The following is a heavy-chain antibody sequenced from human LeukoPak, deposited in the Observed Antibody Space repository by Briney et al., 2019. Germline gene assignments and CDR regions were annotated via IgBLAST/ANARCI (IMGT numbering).Heavy chain of an antibody. Sequence: SETLSLTCTVSGGSISSSYYYWGWIRQPPGKGLEWIGSIYYSGSTYYNPSLKSRVTISVDTSKNQFSLKLRSVTAADTAVYYCAKAQWLGRYYFDYWGQGTLVTVSS. V-gene: IGHV4-39*01. D-gene: IGHD6-19*01. CDR1: GGSISSSYYY. CDR3: AKAQWLGRYYFDY. J-gene: IGHJ4*02. CDR2: IYYSGST.